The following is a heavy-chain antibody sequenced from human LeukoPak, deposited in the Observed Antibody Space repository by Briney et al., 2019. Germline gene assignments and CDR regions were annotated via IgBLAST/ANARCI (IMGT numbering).Heavy chain of an antibody. CDR3: ARDPLYCSSTSCYVNWFDP. CDR2: MNPNSGNT. V-gene: IGHV1-8*02. D-gene: IGHD2-2*01. Sequence: ASVKVSCKASGYTFTSYDINWVRQATGQGLEWMGWMNPNSGNTGYAQKFQGRVTMTRDTSISTAYMELSRLRSDDTAVYYCARDPLYCSSTSCYVNWFDPWGQGTLVTVSS. CDR1: GYTFTSYD. J-gene: IGHJ5*02.